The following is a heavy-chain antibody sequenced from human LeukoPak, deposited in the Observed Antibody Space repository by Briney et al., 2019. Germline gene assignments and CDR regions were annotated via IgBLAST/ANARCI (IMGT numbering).Heavy chain of an antibody. J-gene: IGHJ4*02. CDR3: VRDGPYYFDY. CDR2: ISTDVSRT. Sequence: GGSLRLSCTASGFTFSTYWMHWFRHAPGKGPVWVSSISTDVSRTNYADSGRGRFTISRDNAKNTLYLEMNSLRAEDTALYYCVRDGPYYFDYWGQGTLVTVSS. CDR1: GFTFSTYW. V-gene: IGHV3-74*01.